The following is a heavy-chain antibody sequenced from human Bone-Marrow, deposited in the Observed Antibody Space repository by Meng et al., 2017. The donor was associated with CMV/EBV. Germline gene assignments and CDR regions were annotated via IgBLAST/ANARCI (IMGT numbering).Heavy chain of an antibody. Sequence: GGSLRLSCVASGFSVSYSYMNWVRQAPGKGLEWISVMWTDGNTYYADSVKGRFTISRDNSKNTVYLQMNSLRTEDTALYYCVPDIFIVPVSYWGQGTRVTVSS. CDR2: MWTDGNT. CDR1: GFSVSYSY. V-gene: IGHV3-66*02. D-gene: IGHD2-2*01. J-gene: IGHJ4*02. CDR3: VPDIFIVPVSY.